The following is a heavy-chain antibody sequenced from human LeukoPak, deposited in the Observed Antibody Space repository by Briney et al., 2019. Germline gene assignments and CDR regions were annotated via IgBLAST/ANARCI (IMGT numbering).Heavy chain of an antibody. CDR3: ARAGSIRFDY. CDR1: GFTFSSYA. D-gene: IGHD1-26*01. V-gene: IGHV3-23*01. J-gene: IGHJ4*02. CDR2: ISGGGGNT. Sequence: SGGSLRLSCAASGFTFSSYAMSWVRQAPGKRLEWVSGISGGGGNTYYADSVKGRFRISRDDSKNTLYLQMNSLRAEDTAVYYCARAGSIRFDYWGQGILVTVSS.